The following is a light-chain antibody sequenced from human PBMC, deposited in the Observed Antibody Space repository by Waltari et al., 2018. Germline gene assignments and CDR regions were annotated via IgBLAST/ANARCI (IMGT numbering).Light chain of an antibody. CDR1: QGITNY. V-gene: IGKV1-27*01. Sequence: DIQMTQSPSSLSASVGDRVTITCRASQGITNYLAWYQHKPGKVPTLLIYAASTLQSGVPSRFSGRGSGTDFTLTISSLQPEDVATYYCQKYDSAPRTFGQGTKVEIK. J-gene: IGKJ1*01. CDR3: QKYDSAPRT. CDR2: AAS.